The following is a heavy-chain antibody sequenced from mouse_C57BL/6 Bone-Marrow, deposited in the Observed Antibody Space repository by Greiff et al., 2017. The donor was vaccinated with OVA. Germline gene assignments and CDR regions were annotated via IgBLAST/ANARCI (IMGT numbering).Heavy chain of an antibody. J-gene: IGHJ3*01. CDR3: ARRGSSFAY. V-gene: IGHV1-81*01. D-gene: IGHD3-1*01. Sequence: VMLQQSGAELARPGASVKLSCKASGYTFTSYGISWVKQRTGQGLEWIGEIYPRSGNTYYNEKFKGKATLTADKSSSTAYMELRSLTSEDSAVYFCARRGSSFAYWGQGTLVTVSA. CDR2: IYPRSGNT. CDR1: GYTFTSYG.